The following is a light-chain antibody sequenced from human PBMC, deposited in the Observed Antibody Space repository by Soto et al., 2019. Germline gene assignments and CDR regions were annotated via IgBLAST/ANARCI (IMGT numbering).Light chain of an antibody. V-gene: IGKV1-5*03. CDR3: QQYNSYPFT. Sequence: DIQMTQSPSTLSASVGDRVTITCRASQSFSSWLAWYQQKPGKAPKLLIYQASSLESGVPSRFSGSGSGTEFTLTINNLQPDDFATYFCQQYNSYPFTFGQGTKLEIK. J-gene: IGKJ2*01. CDR1: QSFSSW. CDR2: QAS.